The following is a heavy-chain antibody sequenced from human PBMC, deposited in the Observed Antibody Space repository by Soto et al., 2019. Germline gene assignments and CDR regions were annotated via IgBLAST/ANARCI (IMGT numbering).Heavy chain of an antibody. CDR2: LYTGGST. Sequence: GGSLRLSCAVSGFTVDNTYMGWVRQAPGKGLEWVSVLYTGGSTYYPDSVKGRFIISRDSSKNALDLEMNSLRSEDTAMYYCTRSLAGTPFWGQGTLVTVSS. CDR3: TRSLAGTPF. J-gene: IGHJ4*02. D-gene: IGHD1-7*01. CDR1: GFTVDNTY. V-gene: IGHV3-66*01.